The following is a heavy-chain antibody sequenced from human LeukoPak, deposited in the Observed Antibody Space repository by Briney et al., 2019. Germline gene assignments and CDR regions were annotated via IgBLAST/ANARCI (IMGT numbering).Heavy chain of an antibody. CDR3: AKDHYPNTAMVDYFDY. V-gene: IGHV3-23*01. J-gene: IGHJ4*02. CDR1: GFTFSSYA. CDR2: ISGSGGST. D-gene: IGHD5-18*01. Sequence: GGSLRLSCAASGFTFSSYAMSWVRQAPGKGLEWVSAISGSGGSTYYADSVKGRFTISRDNSKNTLYLQMNSLRAEDTAVYYCAKDHYPNTAMVDYFDYWGQGTLVTVSS.